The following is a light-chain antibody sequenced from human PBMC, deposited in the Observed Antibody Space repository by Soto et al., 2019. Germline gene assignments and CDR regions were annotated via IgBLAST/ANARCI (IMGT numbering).Light chain of an antibody. V-gene: IGLV2-14*01. Sequence: QSALTQPASVSGSPGQSIAISCTGTSSDVGGYNYVSWYQQHPGKAPKPMVYDVSNRPSGVSNRFSGSKSGNTASLTISGLQAEDEADYYCSSYNVFGTGTKLTVL. CDR2: DVS. CDR1: SSDVGGYNY. J-gene: IGLJ1*01. CDR3: SSYNV.